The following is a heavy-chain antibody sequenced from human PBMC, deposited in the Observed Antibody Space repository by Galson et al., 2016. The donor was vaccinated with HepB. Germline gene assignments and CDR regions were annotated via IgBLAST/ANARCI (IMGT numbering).Heavy chain of an antibody. D-gene: IGHD3-10*01. CDR2: IYWDDDK. Sequence: PALVKPPQTLTLTCTFSGFSLSTSKMGVGWVRQPPGKALEWLALIYWDDDKRYSPSLKSRLSITKDTSKNQVVLTMTNMDPVDTATYYCARVIRGVVYPDWFDPWGQGTLVTVSS. V-gene: IGHV2-5*02. J-gene: IGHJ5*02. CDR1: GFSLSTSKMG. CDR3: ARVIRGVVYPDWFDP.